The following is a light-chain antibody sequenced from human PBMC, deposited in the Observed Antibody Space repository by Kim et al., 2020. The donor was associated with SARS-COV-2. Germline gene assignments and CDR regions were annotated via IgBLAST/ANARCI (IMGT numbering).Light chain of an antibody. CDR2: RAS. J-gene: IGKJ1*01. CDR3: QQYDTFSS. CDR1: HSISSW. V-gene: IGKV1-5*03. Sequence: DVQMTQSPSTLSASVGDRVTITCRASHSISSWLAWYQQKPGQAPKVLIYRASFLESGVPSRFSGSGSGTEFTLTISSLQPDDFATYYCQQYDTFSSFGQGTKGDIK.